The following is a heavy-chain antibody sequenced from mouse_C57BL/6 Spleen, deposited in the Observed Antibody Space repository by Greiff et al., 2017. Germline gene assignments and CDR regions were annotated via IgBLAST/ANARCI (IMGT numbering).Heavy chain of an antibody. V-gene: IGHV1-82*01. D-gene: IGHD2-1*01. CDR3: TKYYGNYRYAMDC. Sequence: VQLQQSGPELVKPGASVKISCKASGYAFSSSWMNWVKPRPGKGLEWIGRIYPGDGDTNYNGKFKGKATLHADKSSSTAYMQLSSLASENSAVYFCTKYYGNYRYAMDCWGQGTSVTVSS. CDR1: GYAFSSSW. J-gene: IGHJ4*01. CDR2: IYPGDGDT.